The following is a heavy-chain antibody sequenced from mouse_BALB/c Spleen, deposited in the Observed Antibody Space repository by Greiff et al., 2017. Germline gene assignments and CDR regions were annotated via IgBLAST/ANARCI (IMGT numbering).Heavy chain of an antibody. Sequence: VKLMESAAELARPGASVKMSCKASGYTFTSYTMHWVKQRPGQGLEWIGYINPSSGYTEYNQKFKDKTTLTADKSSSTAYMQLSSLTSEDSAVYYCARSYRYDGYYAMDYWGQGTSVTVSS. V-gene: IGHV1-4*02. J-gene: IGHJ4*01. CDR2: INPSSGYT. D-gene: IGHD2-14*01. CDR3: ARSYRYDGYYAMDY. CDR1: GYTFTSYT.